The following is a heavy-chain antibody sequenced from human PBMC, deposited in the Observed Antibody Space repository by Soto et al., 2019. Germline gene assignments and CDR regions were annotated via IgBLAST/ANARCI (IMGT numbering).Heavy chain of an antibody. Sequence: EVQLVESGGGLIQPGGSLRLSCAASGFTVSSNYMSWVRQAPGKGLEWVSVIYSGGSTYYADSVKGRFTISRDNSKNTLYLQMNSLRAEDTAVYYCARDRGTRAEAGPRYGMDVWGQGTTVTVSS. CDR1: GFTVSSNY. V-gene: IGHV3-53*01. J-gene: IGHJ6*02. CDR2: IYSGGST. D-gene: IGHD6-13*01. CDR3: ARDRGTRAEAGPRYGMDV.